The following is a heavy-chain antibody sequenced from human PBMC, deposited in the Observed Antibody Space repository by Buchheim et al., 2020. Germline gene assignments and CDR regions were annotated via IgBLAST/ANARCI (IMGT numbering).Heavy chain of an antibody. Sequence: QVQLVESGGGVVQSGRSLRLSCAASGFSFSSYGMHWVRQAPGKGLEWVALISYDVTNKYYADSVQGRFTISRDNSRNTLYLQMNSLRAEDTAVYYCARDQSYFDSSGAFDYWGQGTL. V-gene: IGHV3-30*19. CDR2: ISYDVTNK. J-gene: IGHJ4*02. CDR1: GFSFSSYG. D-gene: IGHD3-22*01. CDR3: ARDQSYFDSSGAFDY.